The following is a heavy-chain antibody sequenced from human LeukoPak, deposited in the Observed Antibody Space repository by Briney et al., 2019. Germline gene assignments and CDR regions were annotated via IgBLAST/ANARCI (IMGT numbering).Heavy chain of an antibody. CDR3: ARPGYYYDSSGYHYRDY. V-gene: IGHV4-39*01. Sequence: SETLSLTRTVSGGSISSSSYYWGWIRQPPGKGLEWIGSIYYSGSTYYNPSLKSRVTISVDTSKNQFSLKLSSVTAADTAVYYCARPGYYYDSSGYHYRDYWGQGTLVTVSS. CDR2: IYYSGST. CDR1: GGSISSSSYY. D-gene: IGHD3-22*01. J-gene: IGHJ4*02.